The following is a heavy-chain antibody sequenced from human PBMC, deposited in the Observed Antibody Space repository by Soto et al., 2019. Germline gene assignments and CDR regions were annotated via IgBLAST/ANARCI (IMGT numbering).Heavy chain of an antibody. CDR2: INPNSGGT. CDR1: GYTFTGYY. CDR3: ARAGVGAGWYYGMDV. D-gene: IGHD1-26*01. J-gene: IGHJ6*02. Sequence: GASVKVSCKASGYTFTGYYMHWVRQAPGQGLEWMGWINPNSGGTNYAQKFQGWVTMTRDTSISTAYMELSRLRSDDTAVYYCARAGVGAGWYYGMDVWGQGTTVTVSS. V-gene: IGHV1-2*04.